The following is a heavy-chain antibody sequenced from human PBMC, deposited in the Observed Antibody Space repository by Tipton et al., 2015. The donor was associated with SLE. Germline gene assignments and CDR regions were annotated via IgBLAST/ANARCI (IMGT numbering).Heavy chain of an antibody. CDR2: INHSGST. CDR1: GGSISSNSYY. Sequence: TLSLTCIVSGGSISSNSYYWGWIRQPPGKGLEWIGEINHSGSTNYNPSLKSRVTISVDTSKNQFSLKLSSVTAADTAVYYCARGRSYYDFWSGTTDGYYYMDVWGRGTTVTVSS. V-gene: IGHV4-39*07. D-gene: IGHD3-3*01. CDR3: ARGRSYYDFWSGTTDGYYYMDV. J-gene: IGHJ6*03.